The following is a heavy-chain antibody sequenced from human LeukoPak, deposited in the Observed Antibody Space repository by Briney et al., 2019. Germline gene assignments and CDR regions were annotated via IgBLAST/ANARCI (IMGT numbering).Heavy chain of an antibody. CDR2: IYPADSDT. D-gene: IGHD3-10*01. CDR3: AKGDGEFAR. Sequence: ESLKISCKASGYSFSSYWIGWMRQMPGKGLEWMGVIYPADSDTRYSPSFQGQVTISADKSISTAYLQWSSLRASDTAVYYCAKGDGEFARWGQGTLVTVSS. CDR1: GYSFSSYW. J-gene: IGHJ4*02. V-gene: IGHV5-51*01.